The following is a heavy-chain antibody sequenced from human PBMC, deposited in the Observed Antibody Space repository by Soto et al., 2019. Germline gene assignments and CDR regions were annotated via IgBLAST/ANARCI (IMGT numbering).Heavy chain of an antibody. D-gene: IGHD1-7*01. Sequence: LRLSCAASGFTFSNAWMSWVRQAPGKGLEWVGRIKSKTDGGTTDYAAPVKGRFTISRDDSKNTLYLQMNSLKTEDTAVYYCTTLDLELPTPINWFDPWGQGTLVTVSS. CDR2: IKSKTDGGTT. V-gene: IGHV3-15*01. J-gene: IGHJ5*02. CDR3: TTLDLELPTPINWFDP. CDR1: GFTFSNAW.